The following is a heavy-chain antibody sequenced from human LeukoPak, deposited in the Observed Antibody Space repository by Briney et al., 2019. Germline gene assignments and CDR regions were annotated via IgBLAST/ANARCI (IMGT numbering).Heavy chain of an antibody. CDR2: IYTSGST. D-gene: IGHD6-13*01. V-gene: IGHV4-4*07. CDR1: GGSISSYY. Sequence: SETLSLTCTVSGGSISSYYWSWIRQPAGKGLEWIGRIYTSGSTNYNPSLKSRVTISVDTSKNQFSLKLSSVTAADTAVYYCARGQQLVGSFDYWGQGTLVTVSS. CDR3: ARGQQLVGSFDY. J-gene: IGHJ4*02.